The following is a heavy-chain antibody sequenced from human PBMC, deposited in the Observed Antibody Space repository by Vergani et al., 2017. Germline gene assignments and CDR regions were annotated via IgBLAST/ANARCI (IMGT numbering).Heavy chain of an antibody. V-gene: IGHV4-31*03. CDR1: VCSISSGGYY. D-gene: IGHD5-24*01. J-gene: IGHJ4*02. Sequence: QVQLQESGPGLVKPSQTLSLTCTVSVCSISSGGYYWSWIRQHPGKGLEWIGYIYYSGRTYYNPSLKSRVTMSVDTSTNQFSLKLSSVTAADPAVFYCARDLGVVGWLQRPGYVDYWGQGTLVTVSS. CDR2: IYYSGRT. CDR3: ARDLGVVGWLQRPGYVDY.